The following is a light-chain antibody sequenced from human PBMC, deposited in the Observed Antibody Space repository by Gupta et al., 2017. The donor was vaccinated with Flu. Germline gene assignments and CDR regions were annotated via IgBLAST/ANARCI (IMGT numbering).Light chain of an antibody. J-gene: IGKJ2*01. Sequence: EIVLTQSPGTLSLSPGERATLSCRASQSVSSSYLAWYQQKPGQAPRLLIYGASSRATGIPDRFSGSGCGTDFTLTISRREPEDFAVYYCQQDGSSPMYTFGQGTKMEIK. CDR1: QSVSSSY. CDR3: QQDGSSPMYT. V-gene: IGKV3-20*01. CDR2: GAS.